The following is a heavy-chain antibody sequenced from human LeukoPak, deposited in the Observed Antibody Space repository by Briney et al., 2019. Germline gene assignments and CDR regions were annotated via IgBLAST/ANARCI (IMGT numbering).Heavy chain of an antibody. J-gene: IGHJ4*02. D-gene: IGHD2-2*01. CDR1: GYTFTVNY. CDR2: MNPNSGVT. CDR3: TRGAGTSWFDY. V-gene: IGHV1-2*02. Sequence: VASVKVSCKPSGYTFTVNYLHWVRQAPGQGLERVGWMNPNSGVTVYAQNFQGRVTMTRDTSISTAYMELSSLTSDDTAVYYCTRGAGTSWFDYWGQGSLVTVSS.